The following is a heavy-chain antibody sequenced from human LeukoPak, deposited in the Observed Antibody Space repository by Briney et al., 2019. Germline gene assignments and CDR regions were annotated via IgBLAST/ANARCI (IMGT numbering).Heavy chain of an antibody. CDR2: IYSGGST. CDR1: GFTVTSNY. D-gene: IGHD5-18*01. Sequence: GGSLRLSCAASGFTVTSNYMNWVRQAPGKGLEWVSVIYSGGSTNYADSVKGRFTISRDNSKNTLYLRMNGLRAEDTAVYYCIYGYTLDFWGQGTLVTVSS. CDR3: IYGYTLDF. V-gene: IGHV3-53*01. J-gene: IGHJ4*02.